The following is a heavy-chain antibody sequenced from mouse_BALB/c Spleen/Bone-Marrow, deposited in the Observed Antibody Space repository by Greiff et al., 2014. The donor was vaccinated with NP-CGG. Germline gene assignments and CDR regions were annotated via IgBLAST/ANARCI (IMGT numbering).Heavy chain of an antibody. Sequence: EVQLQESGGGLVQPGGSRKLSCAASGFTFSSFGMHWVRQAPEKGLEWVAYISSGSSTIYYADTVKGRFTISRYNPKNTLFLQMTSLRSEDTAMDCCARLRRYYGYFDYWGQGTTLTVSS. CDR1: GFTFSSFG. CDR2: ISSGSSTI. CDR3: ARLRRYYGYFDY. V-gene: IGHV5-17*02. J-gene: IGHJ2*01. D-gene: IGHD1-1*01.